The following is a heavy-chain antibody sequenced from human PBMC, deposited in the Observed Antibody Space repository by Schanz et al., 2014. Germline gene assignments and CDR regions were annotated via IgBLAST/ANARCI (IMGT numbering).Heavy chain of an antibody. V-gene: IGHV3-53*01. Sequence: EVQLVESGGCLIQPGGSLRLSCAVSGFTVNTNYMSWVRQAPGKGLEWISSMYINSGSTQYADSVKGRFIISRDSSXXXLFLQMNSLRAXXXXXXFCARDGGRDGYNLAFDVWGQGTLVTVSS. CDR2: MYINSGST. CDR1: GFTVNTNY. D-gene: IGHD5-12*01. J-gene: IGHJ3*01. CDR3: ARDGGRDGYNLAFDV.